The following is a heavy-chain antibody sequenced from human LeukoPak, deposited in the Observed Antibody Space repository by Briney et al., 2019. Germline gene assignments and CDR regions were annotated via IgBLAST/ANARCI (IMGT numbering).Heavy chain of an antibody. CDR2: TVGGGDGT. V-gene: IGHV3-23*01. CDR3: AKDSSGYYNIYYFDY. J-gene: IGHJ4*02. Sequence: GGSLRLSCAASGFTFSSTSMSWVRQAPGKGLEWVAVTVGGGDGTYYADSVKGRFTISRDNSKNTLYLQMNSLRAEDTAVYYCAKDSSGYYNIYYFDYWGQGTLVTVSS. D-gene: IGHD3-22*01. CDR1: GFTFSSTS.